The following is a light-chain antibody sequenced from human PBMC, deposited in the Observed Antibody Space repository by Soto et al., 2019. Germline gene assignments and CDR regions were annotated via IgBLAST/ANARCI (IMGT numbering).Light chain of an antibody. CDR1: DSVRSKS. V-gene: IGKV3-20*01. J-gene: IGKJ1*01. Sequence: EIVLMQSPDTLSLCPGDRATLSCRASDSVRSKSLAWYQQKPGQAPRLLIYGASSRATDIPDRFSGSGSGTDFTLTISRLEPEDFAVYHCQQYDNSPWTFGQGTKVEI. CDR3: QQYDNSPWT. CDR2: GAS.